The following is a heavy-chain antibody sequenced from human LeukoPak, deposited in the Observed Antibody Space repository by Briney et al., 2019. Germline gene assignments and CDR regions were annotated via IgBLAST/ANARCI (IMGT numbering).Heavy chain of an antibody. V-gene: IGHV1-46*01. CDR1: GYTFTSYY. J-gene: IGHJ1*01. CDR2: INPSGGST. Sequence: GASMKVSCKASGYTFTSYYMHWVRQAPGQGLEWMGIINPSGGSTSYAQKFQGRVTMTRDTSTSTVYMELNSLISEDTAVYYCARAPFYGGNFRLFQHWGQGTLVTVSS. D-gene: IGHD4-23*01. CDR3: ARAPFYGGNFRLFQH.